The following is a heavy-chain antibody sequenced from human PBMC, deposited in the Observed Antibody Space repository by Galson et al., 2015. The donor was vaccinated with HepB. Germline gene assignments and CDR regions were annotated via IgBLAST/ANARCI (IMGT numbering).Heavy chain of an antibody. J-gene: IGHJ6*03. CDR2: INPSGGST. V-gene: IGHV1-46*01. D-gene: IGHD3-10*02. Sequence: SVKVSCKASGYTFTSYYMHWVRQAPGQGLEWMGIINPSGGSTSYAQKFQGRVTMTRDTSTSTVYMELSSLRSEDTAVYYCARDLFGSVFGELSFSYYYYMDVWGKGTTVTVSS. CDR3: ARDLFGSVFGELSFSYYYYMDV. CDR1: GYTFTSYY.